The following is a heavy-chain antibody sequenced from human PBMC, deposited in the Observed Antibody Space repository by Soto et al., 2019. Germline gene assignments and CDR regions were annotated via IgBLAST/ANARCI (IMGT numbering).Heavy chain of an antibody. CDR3: ARADSSGYYFLFDY. D-gene: IGHD3-22*01. CDR2: IYYSGST. J-gene: IGHJ4*02. V-gene: IGHV4-59*01. Sequence: SETLSLTCTVSGGSISSYYWSWIRQPPGKGLEWIGYIYYSGSTNYNPSLKSRVTISVDTSKNQFSLKLSSVTAADTAVYYCARADSSGYYFLFDYWGQGTLVTVSS. CDR1: GGSISSYY.